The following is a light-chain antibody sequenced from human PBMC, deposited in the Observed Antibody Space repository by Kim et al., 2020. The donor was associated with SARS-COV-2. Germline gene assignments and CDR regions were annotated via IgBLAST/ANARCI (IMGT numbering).Light chain of an antibody. CDR3: QVWDMSSEYVV. J-gene: IGLJ2*01. CDR2: YDS. Sequence: SYELTQPPSVSVAPGETARITCGGDNIGSKSVHWYHRNPGQAPVLVVYYDSDRPSGIPERFSGSNSGSSATLTIRRVEAGDEADYFCQVWDMSSEYVVFGGGTQLTVL. V-gene: IGLV3-21*04. CDR1: NIGSKS.